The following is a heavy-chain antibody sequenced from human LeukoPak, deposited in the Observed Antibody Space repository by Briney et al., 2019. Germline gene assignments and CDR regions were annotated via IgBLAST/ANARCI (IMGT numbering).Heavy chain of an antibody. J-gene: IGHJ4*02. D-gene: IGHD1-26*01. CDR1: GFTFSSYG. Sequence: GGTLRLSCAASGFTFSSYGMSWVRQAPGKGLEWVSAISGSGGSTYYADSVKGRFTISRDNSKNTLYLQMNSLRAEDTAVYYCAKSSGSYGFDYWGQGTLVTVSS. CDR2: ISGSGGST. V-gene: IGHV3-23*01. CDR3: AKSSGSYGFDY.